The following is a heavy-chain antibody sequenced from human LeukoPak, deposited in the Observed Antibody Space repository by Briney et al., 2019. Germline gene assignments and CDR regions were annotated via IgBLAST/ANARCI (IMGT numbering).Heavy chain of an antibody. D-gene: IGHD2-15*01. CDR3: ARDHVVDGLVFDY. Sequence: GGSLRLSCAAPEFTFSIYAMSWIRQAPGKGLEWVANINQDGSDKYYVDSVKGRFTISRDNAKNSLYLQMDSLRAEDTAVYYCARDHVVDGLVFDYWGQGALVTVSS. V-gene: IGHV3-7*01. CDR1: EFTFSIYA. J-gene: IGHJ4*02. CDR2: INQDGSDK.